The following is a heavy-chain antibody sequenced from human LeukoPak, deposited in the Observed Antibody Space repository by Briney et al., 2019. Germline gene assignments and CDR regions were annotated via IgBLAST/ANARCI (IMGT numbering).Heavy chain of an antibody. J-gene: IGHJ5*02. V-gene: IGHV4-30-2*01. Sequence: SETLSLTCAVSGGSISSGGYSWSWIRQPPGKGLEWIGYIYHSGSTYYNPSLKSRVTISVDRSKNQFSLKLSSVTAADTAVYYCVRYYNWFDPWGQGTLVTVSS. CDR2: IYHSGST. CDR3: VRYYNWFDP. CDR1: GGSISSGGYS.